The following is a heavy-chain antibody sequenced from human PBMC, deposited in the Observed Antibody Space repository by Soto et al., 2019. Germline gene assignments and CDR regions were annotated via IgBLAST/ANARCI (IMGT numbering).Heavy chain of an antibody. Sequence: QVQLQESGPGLVKPSETLSLTCTVSGGSISGLYWNWIRQHPTKGLEWIGYIYSSGSTNYNPSLRSRVTMSVDRSKNNFSLNLSSVTPADTAVYRCARGSILGGTLVPTYFDYWGQGTLVTVSS. D-gene: IGHD1-26*01. CDR1: GGSISGLY. CDR3: ARGSILGGTLVPTYFDY. J-gene: IGHJ4*02. CDR2: IYSSGST. V-gene: IGHV4-59*11.